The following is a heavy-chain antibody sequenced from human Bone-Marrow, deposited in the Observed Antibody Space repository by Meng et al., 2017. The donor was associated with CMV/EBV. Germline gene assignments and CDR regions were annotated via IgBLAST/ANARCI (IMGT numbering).Heavy chain of an antibody. D-gene: IGHD3-3*01. J-gene: IGHJ4*02. V-gene: IGHV3-74*01. CDR1: GFTFSTYW. Sequence: GESLKIPCAASGFTFSTYWMHWVRQAPGKGLVWVSCINSDRSFTNYADSVKGRFTISRDNSKNTLYLQMNSLRDEDTAVYYCTRERVPFWSGYYGGCDFWGQGKVVNVTS. CDR3: TRERVPFWSGYYGGCDF. CDR2: INSDRSFT.